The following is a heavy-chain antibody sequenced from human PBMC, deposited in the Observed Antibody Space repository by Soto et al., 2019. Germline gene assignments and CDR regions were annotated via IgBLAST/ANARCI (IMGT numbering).Heavy chain of an antibody. V-gene: IGHV3-30*18. D-gene: IGHD3-10*01. CDR3: AKDRGFIYYYGLDV. CDR2: ISYDGSDK. Sequence: GGSLRLSCEASGFTFSSFGMHWVRQAPGKGLEWVAVISYDGSDKYYADSVKGRFTISRDNSKNTLYLQMNSLRAEDTAVYSCAKDRGFIYYYGLDVWGQGTTVTVSS. J-gene: IGHJ6*02. CDR1: GFTFSSFG.